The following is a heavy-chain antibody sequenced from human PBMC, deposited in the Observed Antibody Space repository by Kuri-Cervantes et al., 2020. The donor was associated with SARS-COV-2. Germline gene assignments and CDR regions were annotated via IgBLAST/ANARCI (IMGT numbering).Heavy chain of an antibody. J-gene: IGHJ5*02. CDR2: IIPILGIA. Sequence: SVKVSCKASGGTFSSYTISWVRQAPGQGLEWMGRIIPILGIANYAQKFQGRVTITADKSTSTAYMELSSLRSEDTAVYYCARRPRVGVPAARDWFDPWGQGTLVTVSS. V-gene: IGHV1-69*02. CDR3: ARRPRVGVPAARDWFDP. CDR1: GGTFSSYT. D-gene: IGHD2-2*01.